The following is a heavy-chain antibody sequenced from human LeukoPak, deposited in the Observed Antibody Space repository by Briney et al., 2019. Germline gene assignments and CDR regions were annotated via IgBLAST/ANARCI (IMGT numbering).Heavy chain of an antibody. CDR3: ARHRGRGVDFYYLDY. J-gene: IGHJ4*02. D-gene: IGHD3-3*01. CDR1: GGSISSSSYY. Sequence: PSETLSLTCTVSGGSISSSSYYWGWIRQPPGKGLEWIGSIYYSGSTYYNPSLKSRVTISVDTSKNQFSLKLSSVTAADTAVYYCARHRGRGVDFYYLDYWGQGTLVTVSS. CDR2: IYYSGST. V-gene: IGHV4-39*01.